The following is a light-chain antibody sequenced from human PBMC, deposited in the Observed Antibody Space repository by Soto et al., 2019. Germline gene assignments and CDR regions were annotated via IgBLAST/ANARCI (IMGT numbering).Light chain of an antibody. J-gene: IGKJ1*01. V-gene: IGKV2-30*01. CDR1: QSLVYSDGNTY. CDR2: KVS. CDR3: MQGTHWPRT. Sequence: DVVMTQSPLSLPVTLGPPASISCRSSQSLVYSDGNTYLNWFQQRPGQSPRRLIYKVSNRDSGVPDRFSGSGSGTECTLKISRVEAEDVGVYYCMQGTHWPRTFGQGTKVDIK.